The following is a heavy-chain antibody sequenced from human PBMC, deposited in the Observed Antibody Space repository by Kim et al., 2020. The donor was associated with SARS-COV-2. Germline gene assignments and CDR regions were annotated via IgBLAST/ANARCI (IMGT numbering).Heavy chain of an antibody. CDR2: ISSSSSYT. D-gene: IGHD2-2*01. V-gene: IGHV3-11*05. CDR1: GFTFSDYY. Sequence: GGSLRLSCAASGFTFSDYYMSWIRQAPGKGLEWVSYISSSSSYTNYADSVKGRFTISRDNAKNSLYLQMNSLRAEDTAVYYCARVKCGSTSCGYDYYYYYGMAVWGQGTTVTFSS. J-gene: IGHJ6*02. CDR3: ARVKCGSTSCGYDYYYYYGMAV.